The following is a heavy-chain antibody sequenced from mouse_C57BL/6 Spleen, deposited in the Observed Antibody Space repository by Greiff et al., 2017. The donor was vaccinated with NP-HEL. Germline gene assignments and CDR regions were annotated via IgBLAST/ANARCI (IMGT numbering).Heavy chain of an antibody. CDR2: ISSGSSTI. CDR3: ARYDYDDYFDY. Sequence: EVMLVESGGGLVKPGGSLKLSCAASGFTFSDYGMHWVRQAPEKGLEWVAYISSGSSTIYYADTVKGRFTISRDNAKNTLFMQMTSLRSEDTAMYYCARYDYDDYFDYWGQGTTLTVSS. V-gene: IGHV5-17*01. CDR1: GFTFSDYG. J-gene: IGHJ2*01. D-gene: IGHD2-4*01.